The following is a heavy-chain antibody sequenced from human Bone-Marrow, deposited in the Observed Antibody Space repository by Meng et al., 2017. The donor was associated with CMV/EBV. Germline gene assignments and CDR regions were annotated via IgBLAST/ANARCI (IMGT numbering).Heavy chain of an antibody. D-gene: IGHD3-16*01. V-gene: IGHV3-30*18. Sequence: GFTFSGYGMHWVRQAPGKGLEWVAVISYDGSNKYYADSVKGRFTISRDNSKNTLYLQMNSLRPEDTAVYYCAKGFGRAIIPTGWGDFWGQGTLVTVSS. CDR2: ISYDGSNK. CDR3: AKGFGRAIIPTGWGDF. J-gene: IGHJ4*02. CDR1: GFTFSGYG.